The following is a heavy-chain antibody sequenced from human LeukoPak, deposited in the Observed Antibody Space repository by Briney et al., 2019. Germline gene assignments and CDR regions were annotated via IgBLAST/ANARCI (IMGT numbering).Heavy chain of an antibody. J-gene: IGHJ5*01. D-gene: IGHD5-12*01. CDR2: ITPDGSST. CDR3: GRGYGGYDYLDS. Sequence: GGSLRLSCAASGFTFSNYWMHCVRQAPGKGLVWVSRITPDGSSTTYADSVKGRFTISIDNAKNTLYLQMNSLRAEDTAVYYCGRGYGGYDYLDSWGQGTLVTVSS. V-gene: IGHV3-74*01. CDR1: GFTFSNYW.